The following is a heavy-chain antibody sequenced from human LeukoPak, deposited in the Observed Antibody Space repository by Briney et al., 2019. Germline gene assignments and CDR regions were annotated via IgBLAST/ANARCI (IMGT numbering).Heavy chain of an antibody. CDR1: GYTFTGCY. CDR2: INPNSGGT. V-gene: IGHV1-2*02. CDR3: AREVAGTRYYYYYYMDV. D-gene: IGHD6-19*01. J-gene: IGHJ6*03. Sequence: GASVKVSCKASGYTFTGCYMHWVRQAPGQGLEWMGWINPNSGGTNYAQKFQGRVTMTRDTSISTAYMELSRLRSDDTAVYYCAREVAGTRYYYYYYMDVWGKGTTVTVSS.